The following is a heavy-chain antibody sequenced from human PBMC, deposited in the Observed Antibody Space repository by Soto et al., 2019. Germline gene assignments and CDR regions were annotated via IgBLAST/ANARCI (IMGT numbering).Heavy chain of an antibody. J-gene: IGHJ4*02. CDR1: GGSISSGVYY. CDR2: IYYSGST. D-gene: IGHD1-1*01. V-gene: IGHV4-31*03. Sequence: SETLSLTCTVSGGSISSGVYYWSWIRQHPGKGLEWIGYIYYSGSTYYNPSLKSRITISVDTSKNQFSLKLSSVTVADTAVYYCAREHQQLVYNYFDYWGQGTLVTVSS. CDR3: AREHQQLVYNYFDY.